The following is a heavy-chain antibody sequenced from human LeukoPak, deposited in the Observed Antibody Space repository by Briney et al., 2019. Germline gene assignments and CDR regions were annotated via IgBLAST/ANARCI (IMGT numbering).Heavy chain of an antibody. CDR1: GFTFSSYG. J-gene: IGHJ4*02. V-gene: IGHV3-30*03. CDR3: ARDMYSSGWSYYFDL. CDR2: ISYDGSNK. Sequence: GGSLRLSCAASGFTFSSYGMHWVRQAPGKGLEWVAVISYDGSNKYYADSVKGRFTISRDNSKNTLYLQMNSLRAEDTAVYYCARDMYSSGWSYYFDLWGQETLVTVSS. D-gene: IGHD6-19*01.